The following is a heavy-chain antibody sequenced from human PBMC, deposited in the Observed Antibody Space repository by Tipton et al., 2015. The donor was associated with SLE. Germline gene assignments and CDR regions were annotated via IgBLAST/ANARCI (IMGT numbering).Heavy chain of an antibody. Sequence: TLSLTCTATGDSVTSSGYYWSWIRQHPGKGLEWIGFISYDGRTKYNPSLKSRVTMSADTSKNQFSLNLRSVTAADTAVYYCARGGTGDGRNPFDPWGQGTLVTVSS. CDR1: GDSVTSSGYY. CDR2: ISYDGRT. D-gene: IGHD4-23*01. CDR3: ARGGTGDGRNPFDP. J-gene: IGHJ5*02. V-gene: IGHV4-31*03.